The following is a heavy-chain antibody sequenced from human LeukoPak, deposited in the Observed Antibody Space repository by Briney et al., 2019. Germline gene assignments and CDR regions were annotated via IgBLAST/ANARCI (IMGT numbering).Heavy chain of an antibody. CDR2: INHSGST. Sequence: PGGSLRLSCAASGFTFSSYSMNWVRQPPGKGLEWIGEINHSGSTNYNPSLKSRVTISVDTSKDQFSLKLSSVTAADTAVYYCARAYYYDSSGYQNDAFDIWGQGTMVTVSS. J-gene: IGHJ3*02. V-gene: IGHV4-34*01. D-gene: IGHD3-22*01. CDR3: ARAYYYDSSGYQNDAFDI. CDR1: GFTFSSYS.